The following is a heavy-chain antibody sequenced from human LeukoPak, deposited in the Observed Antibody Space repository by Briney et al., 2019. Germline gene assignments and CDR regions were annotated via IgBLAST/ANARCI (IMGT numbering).Heavy chain of an antibody. CDR3: ARVGCTGGSCLAYNYYAMDV. CDR2: IWYDGSDK. D-gene: IGHD2-15*01. Sequence: GGSLRLSCAASGFTFNTYGMNWVRQAPGKGLEWVAIIWYDGSDKYYADSVKGRFTISRDSSKNTLYLQVNTLRAEDTAVYYCARVGCTGGSCLAYNYYAMDVWGQGTTVTVSS. J-gene: IGHJ6*02. CDR1: GFTFNTYG. V-gene: IGHV3-33*01.